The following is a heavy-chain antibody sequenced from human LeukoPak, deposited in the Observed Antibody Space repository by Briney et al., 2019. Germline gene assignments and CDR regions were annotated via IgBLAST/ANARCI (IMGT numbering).Heavy chain of an antibody. CDR3: ARDNVITFGGVIVTDY. CDR1: GFTFSSYS. CDR2: ISSSSSTI. V-gene: IGHV3-48*04. J-gene: IGHJ4*02. D-gene: IGHD3-16*02. Sequence: QPGGSLRLSCAASGFTFSSYSMNWVRQAPGKGLEWVSYISSSSSTIYYADSAKGRFTISRDNAKNSLYLQMNSLRAEDTAVYYCARDNVITFGGVIVTDYWGQGTLVTVSS.